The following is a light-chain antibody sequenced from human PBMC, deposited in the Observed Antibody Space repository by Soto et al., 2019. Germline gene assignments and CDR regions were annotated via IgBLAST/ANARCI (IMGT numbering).Light chain of an antibody. CDR3: QQDYITPYN. CDR2: WAS. CDR1: QSVLYSSNNKNY. V-gene: IGKV4-1*01. Sequence: DIVMTQSPDSLAVSLGERATINCKSSQSVLYSSNNKNYLAWYQQKPGQPPKLLIYWASTRESGVPDRFSGSGSGTDFTLTISSLQAEDVAAYYLQQDYITPYNFGPGTKLEIK. J-gene: IGKJ2*01.